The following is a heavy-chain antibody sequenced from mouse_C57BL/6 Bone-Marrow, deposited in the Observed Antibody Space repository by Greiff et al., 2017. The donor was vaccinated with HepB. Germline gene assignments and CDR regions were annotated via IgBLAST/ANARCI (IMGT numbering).Heavy chain of an antibody. Sequence: VKLVESGAELVKPGASVKISCKASGYTLTDYYINWVKQRPGQGLEWIGKIGPGSGSTYYNEKLKGKATLTADKSSSTAYMQLSSLTSEDSAVYFCARSYGSSYRWYFDVWGTGTTVTVSS. CDR1: GYTLTDYY. V-gene: IGHV1-77*01. CDR3: ARSYGSSYRWYFDV. D-gene: IGHD1-1*01. CDR2: IGPGSGST. J-gene: IGHJ1*03.